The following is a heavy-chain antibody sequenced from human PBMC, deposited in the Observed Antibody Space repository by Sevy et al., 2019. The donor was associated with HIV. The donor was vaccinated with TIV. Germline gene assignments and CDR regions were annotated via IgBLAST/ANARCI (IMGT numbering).Heavy chain of an antibody. CDR3: AREEHSSSGDFQH. CDR1: GFTFSNYA. CDR2: ISGSGGSGDKT. Sequence: GGSLRLSCAASGFTFSNYAMNWVRQAPGKGLEWVSGISGSGGSGDKTNYADSVKGRFTISRDDSKNSLYLQLNSLRAEDTAVYYCAREEHSSSGDFQHWGQGTLVTVSS. J-gene: IGHJ1*01. D-gene: IGHD6-13*01. V-gene: IGHV3-23*01.